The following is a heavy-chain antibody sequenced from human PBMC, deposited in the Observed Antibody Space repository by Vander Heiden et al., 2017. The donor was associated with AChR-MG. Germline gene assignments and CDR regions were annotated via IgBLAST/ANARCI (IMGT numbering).Heavy chain of an antibody. CDR1: GFTFTSSA. CDR3: AAEVRTYYDFWSGYYTPLYYGMDV. CDR2: IVVGSGNT. J-gene: IGHJ6*02. D-gene: IGHD3-3*01. Sequence: QMQLVQSGPAVKKPGTSVKVSCKASGFTFTSSAVQWVRQARGQRLEWIGWIVVGSGNTNYAQKFQERVTITRDMSTSTAYMELSSLRSEDTAVYYCAAEVRTYYDFWSGYYTPLYYGMDVWGQGTTVTVSS. V-gene: IGHV1-58*01.